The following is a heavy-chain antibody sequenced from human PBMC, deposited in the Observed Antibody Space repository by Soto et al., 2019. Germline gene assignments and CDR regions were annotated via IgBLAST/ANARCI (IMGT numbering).Heavy chain of an antibody. CDR2: IKQDGSEK. Sequence: TGGSLRLSCAASGFTFISYWMSWGLQATWKGLEWVANIKQDGSEKYYVDSVKGRFTISRDNAKKSLYLQMNSRRAEDTAVYYCASHTLAYVILTGYYPTAEYLQHWGRGTLVTGSS. CDR1: GFTFISYW. V-gene: IGHV3-7*01. CDR3: ASHTLAYVILTGYYPTAEYLQH. D-gene: IGHD3-9*01. J-gene: IGHJ1*01.